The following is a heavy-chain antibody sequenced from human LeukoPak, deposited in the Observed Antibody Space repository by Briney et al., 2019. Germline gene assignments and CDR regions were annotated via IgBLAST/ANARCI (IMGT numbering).Heavy chain of an antibody. CDR1: GGSSSGYY. CDR2: INHSGST. CDR3: ARGRPRNIAAAGTNWFDP. Sequence: SETLSLTCAVYGGSSSGYYWSWIRQPPGKGLEWIGEINHSGSTNYNPSLKSRVTISVDTSKNQFSLKLSSVTAADTAVYYCARGRPRNIAAAGTNWFDPWGQGTLVTVSS. V-gene: IGHV4-34*01. D-gene: IGHD6-13*01. J-gene: IGHJ5*02.